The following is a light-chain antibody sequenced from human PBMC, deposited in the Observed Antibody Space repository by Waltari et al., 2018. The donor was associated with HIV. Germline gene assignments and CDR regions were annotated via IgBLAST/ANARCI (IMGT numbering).Light chain of an antibody. J-gene: IGKJ4*01. CDR3: QQYYDTPLT. CDR2: WAS. V-gene: IGKV4-1*01. CDR1: QSVLYSSNNKNY. Sequence: DIVMTQSPDSLAVSLGERATINCKSSQSVLYSSNNKNYLAWYQQKPGQPPKLLIYWASTRESGVPDRFSGSGSGTDFTLTISSLQAEDVAVYYCQQYYDTPLTFGGGTRWRSN.